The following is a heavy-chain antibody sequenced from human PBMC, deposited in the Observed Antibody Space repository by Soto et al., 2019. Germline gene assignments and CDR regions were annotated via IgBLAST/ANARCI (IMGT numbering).Heavy chain of an antibody. V-gene: IGHV4-34*01. CDR3: ARHPGYCSGGSCNGQYTLDV. D-gene: IGHD2-15*01. Sequence: ETLSLTCAVCGGSFSGYYWTWIRQPPGTGLEWIGEINPSGSTYYNPSLKSRVTISADTSQNQFSLDLTSVTATDTAVYFCARHPGYCSGGSCNGQYTLDVRGQGTTVTVSS. J-gene: IGHJ6*02. CDR2: INPSGST. CDR1: GGSFSGYY.